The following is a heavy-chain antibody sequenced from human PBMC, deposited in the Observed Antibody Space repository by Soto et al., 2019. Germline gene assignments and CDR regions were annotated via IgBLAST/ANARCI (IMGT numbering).Heavy chain of an antibody. CDR3: AKDRDNWNDDGGYFDY. Sequence: QVQLVESGGGVVQPGRSLRLSCAASGFTFSSYGMHWVHQATGKGLEGVEVISYDGSHKYYADSVKGRFTISRDNSKNTLYLQMNSLRAEDTAVYYCAKDRDNWNDDGGYFDYWGQGTLVTVSS. V-gene: IGHV3-30*18. CDR1: GFTFSSYG. J-gene: IGHJ4*02. CDR2: ISYDGSHK. D-gene: IGHD1-1*01.